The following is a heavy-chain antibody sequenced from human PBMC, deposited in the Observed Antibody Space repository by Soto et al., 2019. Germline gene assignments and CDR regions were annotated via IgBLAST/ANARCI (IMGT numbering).Heavy chain of an antibody. CDR2: IYYSGST. Sequence: QVQLQESGPGLVKPSETLSLTCTVSGGSISSYYWSWIRQPPGKGLEWIGYIYYSGSTNYNPSLKSRVTISVDTSENQFSLKLSSVTAADTAVYYCARRYSSAFDIWGQGTMVTVSS. CDR1: GGSISSYY. CDR3: ARRYSSAFDI. D-gene: IGHD6-13*01. J-gene: IGHJ3*02. V-gene: IGHV4-59*08.